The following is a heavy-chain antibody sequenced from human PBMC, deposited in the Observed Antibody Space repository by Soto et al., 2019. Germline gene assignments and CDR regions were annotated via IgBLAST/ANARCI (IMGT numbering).Heavy chain of an antibody. J-gene: IGHJ6*02. V-gene: IGHV3-48*01. CDR1: GFMFSSYS. CDR3: ARDSSVATIYYGVDV. CDR2: ISSSSRTI. Sequence: LRLSCAASGFMFSSYSMSWVRQAPGKGLEWVSYISSSSRTIYYADSVKGRFTISRDNAKNSLYLQMNSLRAEDTAVYYYARDSSVATIYYGVDVWGQGTTVTVSS. D-gene: IGHD5-12*01.